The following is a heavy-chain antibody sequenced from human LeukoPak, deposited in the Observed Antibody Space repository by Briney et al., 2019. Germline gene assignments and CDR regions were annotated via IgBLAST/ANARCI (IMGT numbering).Heavy chain of an antibody. D-gene: IGHD6-19*01. J-gene: IGHJ4*02. CDR2: IYYSGST. CDR1: DGSISSSSYY. CDR3: ARQPPLGQWLQRANFDY. Sequence: KPSETLSLTCTVSDGSISSSSYYWGWIRQPPGKGLEWIGSIYYSGSTYYNPSLKSRVTMSVDTSKNQFSLKLSSVTAADTAVYYCARQPPLGQWLQRANFDYWGQGTLVTVSS. V-gene: IGHV4-39*01.